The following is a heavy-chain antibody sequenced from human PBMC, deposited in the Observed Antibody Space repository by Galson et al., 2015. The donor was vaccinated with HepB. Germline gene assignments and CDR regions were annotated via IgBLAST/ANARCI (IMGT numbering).Heavy chain of an antibody. D-gene: IGHD4-11*01. CDR3: ASYSNYGYYYYGMDV. V-gene: IGHV3-48*02. CDR1: GFTFSSYS. J-gene: IGHJ6*02. CDR2: ISSSSSTI. Sequence: SLRLSCAASGFTFSSYSMNWVRQAPGKGLEWVSYISSSSSTIYYADSVKGRFTISRDNAKNSLYLQMNSLRDEDTAVYYCASYSNYGYYYYGMDVWGQGTTVTVSS.